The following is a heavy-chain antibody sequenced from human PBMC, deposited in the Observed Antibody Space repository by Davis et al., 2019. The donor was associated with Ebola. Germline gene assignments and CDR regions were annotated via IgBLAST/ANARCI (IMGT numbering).Heavy chain of an antibody. Sequence: HTGGSLRLSCAASGFTFSSYWMHWVRQAPGKGLVWVSRINSDGSSTSYADSVKGRFTISRDNAKNTLYLQMNSLRAEDTAVYYCARVTETTVVTGLYYYYYGMDVWGQGTTVTVSS. CDR3: ARVTETTVVTGLYYYYYGMDV. CDR2: INSDGSST. J-gene: IGHJ6*02. D-gene: IGHD4-23*01. V-gene: IGHV3-74*01. CDR1: GFTFSSYW.